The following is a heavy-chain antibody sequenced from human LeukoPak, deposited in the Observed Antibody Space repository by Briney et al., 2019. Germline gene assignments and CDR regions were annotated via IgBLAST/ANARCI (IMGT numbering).Heavy chain of an antibody. D-gene: IGHD5-24*01. Sequence: GGSLRLSCAVSGSTFSDAAMTWVRQAPGKGLEWVSLISSSGNNAYYADSVKGQFTISRDNSKDTLSLQMNSLRVEDTAIYYCAKDIQLSTWGLGTMVTVSS. CDR1: GSTFSDAA. V-gene: IGHV3-23*01. J-gene: IGHJ3*01. CDR3: AKDIQLST. CDR2: ISSSGNNA.